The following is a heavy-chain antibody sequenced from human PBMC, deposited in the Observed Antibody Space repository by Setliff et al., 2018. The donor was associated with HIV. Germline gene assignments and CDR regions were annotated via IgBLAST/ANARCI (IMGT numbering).Heavy chain of an antibody. V-gene: IGHV4-59*08. J-gene: IGHJ3*02. CDR3: ARPGGAGDAFDI. CDR1: GGFISSYY. CDR2: IYHTGST. D-gene: IGHD3-10*01. Sequence: PSETLSLTCTVSGGFISSYYWSWNRQPPGKGLEWIGYIYHTGSTNYNPSLKSRVTLSLDMPKKQLSLKLTSVTAADTAIYYCARPGGAGDAFDIWGRGTMVTVSS.